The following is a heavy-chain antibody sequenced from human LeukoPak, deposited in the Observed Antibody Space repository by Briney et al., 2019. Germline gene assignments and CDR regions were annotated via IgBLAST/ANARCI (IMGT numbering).Heavy chain of an antibody. V-gene: IGHV3-7*03. D-gene: IGHD2-8*02. Sequence: GGSLRLSCVGSGFIFSGYWMSWVRQAPGKGLEWVANIKQDGSEKYYADSVRGRFIISRENTKNSLSLQMNSLTVDDTAVYYCVRWGAWSSFDYWGQGTPVTVS. J-gene: IGHJ4*02. CDR3: VRWGAWSSFDY. CDR2: IKQDGSEK. CDR1: GFIFSGYW.